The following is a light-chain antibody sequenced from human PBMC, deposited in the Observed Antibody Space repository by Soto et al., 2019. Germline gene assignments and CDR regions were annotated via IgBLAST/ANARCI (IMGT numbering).Light chain of an antibody. CDR3: QQRSNWPPLIS. V-gene: IGKV3-15*01. CDR2: GAS. CDR1: ESVSTN. J-gene: IGKJ5*01. Sequence: EIVMTQSPATLSLSPGERATLSCRASESVSTNLAWYQQKAGQAPRLLIYGASTRATGIPARFSGSGSGTDFTLTISRLEPEDFAVYYCQQRSNWPPLISFGQGTRLEIK.